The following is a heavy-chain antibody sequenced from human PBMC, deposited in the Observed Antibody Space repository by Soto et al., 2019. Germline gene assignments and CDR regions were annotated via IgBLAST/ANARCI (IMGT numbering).Heavy chain of an antibody. CDR2: ITGSAGST. CDR3: AKDRNRWLRFDLGY. J-gene: IGHJ4*02. CDR1: GFTFSSYA. D-gene: IGHD5-12*01. Sequence: EVQLLESGGGLVQPGGSLRLSCAASGFTFSSYAMSWVRQAPGKGLEWVSSITGSAGSTYYADSVKGRFTISRDNSKNTLYLQMNSLRAEDTAVYYCAKDRNRWLRFDLGYWGQGTLVTVYS. V-gene: IGHV3-23*01.